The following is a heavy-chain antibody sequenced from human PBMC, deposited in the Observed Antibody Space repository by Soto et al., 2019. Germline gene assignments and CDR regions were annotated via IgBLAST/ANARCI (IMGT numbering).Heavy chain of an antibody. Sequence: GGSLRLSCAASGFTFSSYGMHWVRQAPGKGLEWVAVISYDGSNKYYADSVKGRFTISRDSSKNTLYLQMNSLRAEDTAVYYCAKGVGYSSGWYHFDYWGQGTLVTVSS. V-gene: IGHV3-30*18. CDR1: GFTFSSYG. D-gene: IGHD6-19*01. CDR2: ISYDGSNK. CDR3: AKGVGYSSGWYHFDY. J-gene: IGHJ4*02.